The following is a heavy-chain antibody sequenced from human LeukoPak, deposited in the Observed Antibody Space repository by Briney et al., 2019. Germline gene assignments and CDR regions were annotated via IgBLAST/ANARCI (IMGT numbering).Heavy chain of an antibody. CDR1: GFTFSSYA. Sequence: GGSLRLSCAASGFTFSSYAMHWVRQAPGKGLEWVAVISYDGSNKYYADSVKGRFTISRDNSKNTLYLQMNSLRPEDTAVYYCARDRQLYFYYYYMDVGGKGTTVTVSS. D-gene: IGHD1-1*01. J-gene: IGHJ6*03. CDR2: ISYDGSNK. V-gene: IGHV3-30*01. CDR3: ARDRQLYFYYYYMDV.